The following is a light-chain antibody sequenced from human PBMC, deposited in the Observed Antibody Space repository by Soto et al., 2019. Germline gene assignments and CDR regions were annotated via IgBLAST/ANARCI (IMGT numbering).Light chain of an antibody. V-gene: IGKV4-1*01. J-gene: IGKJ1*01. Sequence: DIVMTQSPDSLAVSLGERATINCKSSQSVLYSSNNKNYLAWYQQKPGQPPKLLIYWASTRESGVPDRFSGSGSATDFTLTIRSLQAEDVAVYYCQQYYSTPPTFGQGTKVEIK. CDR3: QQYYSTPPT. CDR2: WAS. CDR1: QSVLYSSNNKNY.